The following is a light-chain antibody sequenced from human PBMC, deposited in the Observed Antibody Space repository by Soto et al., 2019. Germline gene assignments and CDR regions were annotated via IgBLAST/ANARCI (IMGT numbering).Light chain of an antibody. V-gene: IGKV1-9*01. CDR3: QQLNAYPLT. CDR2: GAS. CDR1: QAISNY. J-gene: IGKJ5*01. Sequence: DIQMTQSPSFLSASVGDRVTITCRASQAISNYLNWYQQKPGRAPNLLIYGASTLQSGVPSRFSGSGSGTDFTLTISNLQPEDFATYYCQQLNAYPLTFGQGTLLE.